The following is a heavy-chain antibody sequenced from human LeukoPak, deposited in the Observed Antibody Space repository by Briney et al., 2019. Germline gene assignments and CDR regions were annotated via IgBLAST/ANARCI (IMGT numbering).Heavy chain of an antibody. J-gene: IGHJ3*02. CDR3: ARDMVRGVNAFDI. Sequence: GGSLRLSCAASGFTFSSYSMSWVRQAPGKGLEWISYISSSSSTIYYADSVKGRFTISRDNVKNSLYLQMNSLRAEDTAVYYCARDMVRGVNAFDIWGQGTMVTVSS. CDR2: ISSSSSTI. CDR1: GFTFSSYS. D-gene: IGHD3-10*01. V-gene: IGHV3-48*04.